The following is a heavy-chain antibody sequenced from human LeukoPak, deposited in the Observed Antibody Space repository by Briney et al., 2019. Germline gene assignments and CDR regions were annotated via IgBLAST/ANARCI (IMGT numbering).Heavy chain of an antibody. V-gene: IGHV4-61*02. D-gene: IGHD1-7*01. J-gene: IGHJ4*02. CDR2: ICTSGST. CDR3: ARAIRDNWNSVYYFDY. CDR1: GGSISSGSYY. Sequence: TPSETLSLTCTVSGGSISSGSYYWSWIRQPAGKGLEWIGRICTSGSTNYNPSLKSRVTISVDTSKNQFSLKLSSVTAADTAVYYCARAIRDNWNSVYYFDYWGQGILVTVSS.